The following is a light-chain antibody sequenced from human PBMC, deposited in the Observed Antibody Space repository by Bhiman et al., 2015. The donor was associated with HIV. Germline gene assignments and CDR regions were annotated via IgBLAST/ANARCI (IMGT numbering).Light chain of an antibody. CDR2: GNK. CDR3: AGWDDSLNGFVG. V-gene: IGLV1-40*01. CDR1: SSNIGAGYD. Sequence: QSVLTQPPSVSGAPGQRVTISCTGTSSNIGAGYDVHWYQQLPGTAPKLLIYGNKNRPSGVPDRFSGSKSGTSASLAISGLQAEDEAAYYCAGWDDSLNGFVGFGGGTKLTVL. J-gene: IGLJ2*01.